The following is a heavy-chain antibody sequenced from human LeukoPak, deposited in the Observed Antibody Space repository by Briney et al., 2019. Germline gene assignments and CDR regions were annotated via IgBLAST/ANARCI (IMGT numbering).Heavy chain of an antibody. V-gene: IGHV3-48*03. Sequence: PGGSLRLSCAASGFTFSSYEMNWVRQAPGKGLEWVSYISSSGSTIYYADSVKGRFTISRDNAKNSLYLQMNSLRAEDTAAYYCARVPRREWLVEGYYFDYWGQGTLVTVSS. CDR2: ISSSGSTI. D-gene: IGHD6-19*01. J-gene: IGHJ4*02. CDR1: GFTFSSYE. CDR3: ARVPRREWLVEGYYFDY.